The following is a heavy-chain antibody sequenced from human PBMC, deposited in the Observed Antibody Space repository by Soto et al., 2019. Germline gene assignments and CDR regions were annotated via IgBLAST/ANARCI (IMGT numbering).Heavy chain of an antibody. D-gene: IGHD6-13*01. CDR2: ISSSSSTI. J-gene: IGHJ4*02. CDR3: ATLIAAAGLSY. Sequence: GGSLRLSCAASGFTFSSYSMNWVRQAPGKGLEWVSYISSSSSTIYYADSVKGRFTISRDNAKNSLYLQMNSLRAEDTAVYYCATLIAAAGLSYWGQGTLVTVSS. V-gene: IGHV3-48*01. CDR1: GFTFSSYS.